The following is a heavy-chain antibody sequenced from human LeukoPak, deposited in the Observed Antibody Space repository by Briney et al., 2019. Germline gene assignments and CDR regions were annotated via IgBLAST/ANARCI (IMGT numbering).Heavy chain of an antibody. Sequence: SVKVSCKASGGTFSSYAISWVRQAPGQGLEWMGGIIPIFGTANYARKFQGRVTITADESTSTAYMELSSLRSEDTAVYYCARAEGYYYDSSGYSPFDYWGQGTLVTVSS. D-gene: IGHD3-22*01. CDR1: GGTFSSYA. V-gene: IGHV1-69*13. J-gene: IGHJ4*02. CDR3: ARAEGYYYDSSGYSPFDY. CDR2: IIPIFGTA.